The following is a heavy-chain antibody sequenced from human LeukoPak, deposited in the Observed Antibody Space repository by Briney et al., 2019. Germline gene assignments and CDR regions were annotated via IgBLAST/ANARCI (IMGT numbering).Heavy chain of an antibody. J-gene: IGHJ4*02. CDR1: GFTFSSYE. CDR3: ARAPARWELLFDY. CDR2: ISSSGSTI. D-gene: IGHD2-15*01. Sequence: GGSLRLSCAASGFTFSSYEMNWVRQAPGKGLEWVSYISSSGSTIYYADSMKGRFTISRDNAKNLLYLQMNSLRAEDTAVYYCARAPARWELLFDYWGQGTLVTVSS. V-gene: IGHV3-48*03.